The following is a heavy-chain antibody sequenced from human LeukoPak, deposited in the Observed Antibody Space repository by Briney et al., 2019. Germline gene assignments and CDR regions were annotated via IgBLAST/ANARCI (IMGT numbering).Heavy chain of an antibody. CDR3: ARAVSGGSCNWFDP. CDR1: GGSISSGGYY. D-gene: IGHD2-15*01. CDR2: IYYSGST. Sequence: SETLSLTCTVSGGSISSGGYYWSWIRQHPGKGLEWIGYIYYSGSTYYNPSLKSRVTISVDTSKNQFSLKLSSVTAADTAVYYCARAVSGGSCNWFDPWDQGTLVTVSS. V-gene: IGHV4-31*03. J-gene: IGHJ5*02.